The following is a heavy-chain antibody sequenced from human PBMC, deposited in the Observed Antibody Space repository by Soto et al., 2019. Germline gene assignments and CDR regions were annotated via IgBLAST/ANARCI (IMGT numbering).Heavy chain of an antibody. V-gene: IGHV5-51*01. CDR1: GYSFTSYW. Sequence: PGESLKISCKGSGYSFTSYWIGWVRQMPGKGLEWMGIIYPGDSDTRYSPSFQGQVTISADKSIGTAYLQWSSLKASDTAMYYCARHKQNYYGSGSHFWYYYYGMDVWGQGTTVTVSS. CDR3: ARHKQNYYGSGSHFWYYYYGMDV. D-gene: IGHD3-10*01. J-gene: IGHJ6*02. CDR2: IYPGDSDT.